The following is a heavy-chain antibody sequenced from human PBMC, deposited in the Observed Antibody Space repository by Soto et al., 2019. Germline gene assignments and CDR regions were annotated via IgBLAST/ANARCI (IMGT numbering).Heavy chain of an antibody. Sequence: EVQLLESGGGLVQPGGSLRLSCAASGFTFSNYVMSWVRQAPGKGLEWVSAISGSGGSTYYADSVKGRFTISRDKSKKTLYLQMNRLRADDTAVYYCANTGSGAFDIWGQGTMVTVSS. D-gene: IGHD2-15*01. CDR1: GFTFSNYV. J-gene: IGHJ3*02. V-gene: IGHV3-23*01. CDR2: ISGSGGST. CDR3: ANTGSGAFDI.